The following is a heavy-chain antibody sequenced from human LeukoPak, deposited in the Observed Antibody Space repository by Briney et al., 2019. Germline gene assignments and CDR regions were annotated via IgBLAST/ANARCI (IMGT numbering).Heavy chain of an antibody. CDR2: IYTSGST. CDR3: ARDAHSSGWYYFDY. J-gene: IGHJ4*02. Sequence: SETLSLTCTVSGGSISSGSYYWSRIRQPAGKGLEWIGRIYTSGSTNYNPSLKSRVTISVDTSKNQFSLKLSSVTAADTAVYYCARDAHSSGWYYFDYWGQGTLVTVSS. CDR1: GGSISSGSYY. V-gene: IGHV4-61*02. D-gene: IGHD6-19*01.